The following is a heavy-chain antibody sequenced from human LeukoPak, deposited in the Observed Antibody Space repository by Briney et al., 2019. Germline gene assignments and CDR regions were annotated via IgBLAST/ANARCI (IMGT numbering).Heavy chain of an antibody. J-gene: IGHJ4*02. CDR2: IHPEGNEK. Sequence: PGGSLRLSCAVSGFTFSNFWMSWVRQAPGRGLEWVANIHPEGNEKYHVGSVEGRFVISRDNTKNLLFLQMSGLRVEDTALYYCARGDAFSGDHWGQGTLVTVPS. CDR1: GFTFSNFW. V-gene: IGHV3-7*04. CDR3: ARGDAFSGDH.